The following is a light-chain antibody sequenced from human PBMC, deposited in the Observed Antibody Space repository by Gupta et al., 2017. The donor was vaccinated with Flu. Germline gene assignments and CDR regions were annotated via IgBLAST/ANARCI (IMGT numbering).Light chain of an antibody. Sequence: QSVLTQPPSASGTPGQRVTISCSGSSSNIGSNVVNWYRQLPGTAPKLLIYGDDQRPSGVPDRFSGSKSGTSASLAVSSLQSEDEADYYCATWDGSLNGPVFGGGTKVTVL. CDR2: GDD. J-gene: IGLJ3*02. CDR3: ATWDGSLNGPV. V-gene: IGLV1-44*01. CDR1: SSNIGSNV.